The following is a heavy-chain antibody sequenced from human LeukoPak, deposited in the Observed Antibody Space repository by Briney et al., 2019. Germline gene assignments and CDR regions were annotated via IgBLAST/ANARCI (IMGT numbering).Heavy chain of an antibody. CDR3: AGAGPYYYDSSGYQYRESALDI. Sequence: GGSLRLSCAASGFTVSSNYMSWVRQAPGKGLEWFSVIYSGGSKYYADSVKGRFTISRDHSKNTLYLQMNSLRAEDTAVYYWAGAGPYYYDSSGYQYRESALDIWGQGTMVTVSS. CDR2: IYSGGSK. D-gene: IGHD3-22*01. CDR1: GFTVSSNY. J-gene: IGHJ3*02. V-gene: IGHV3-53*01.